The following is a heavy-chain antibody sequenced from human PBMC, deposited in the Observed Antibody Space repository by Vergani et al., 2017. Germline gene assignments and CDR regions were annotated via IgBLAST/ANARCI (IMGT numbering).Heavy chain of an antibody. CDR2: IYYSVST. J-gene: IGHJ5*02. V-gene: IGHV4-38-2*02. CDR3: ARGAVAGYRYNXFDP. D-gene: IGHD6-19*01. CDR1: GYSISSGYY. Sequence: QVQLQESGPGLVKPSETLSLTCTVSGYSISSGYYWVWIRQPPGKGLEGIGYIYYSVSTYYNPSLKSRVTISVETSNNQFSLKLSSVTAADTAVDYCARGAVAGYRYNXFDPWGQGTLVTVSS.